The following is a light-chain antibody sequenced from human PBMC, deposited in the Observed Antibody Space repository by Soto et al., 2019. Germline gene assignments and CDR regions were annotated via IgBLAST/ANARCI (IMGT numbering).Light chain of an antibody. CDR1: QSLLQSNGYNY. CDR3: MQALQTPRLT. J-gene: IGKJ4*01. CDR2: LGS. V-gene: IGKV2-28*01. Sequence: DIVLTQSPVSLPVTPGEAASISCRSSQSLLQSNGYNYLDWYLQKPGQSPQLLIYLGSYRAPGVPDRFSGSGSGTDFSLKISRVEAEDVGVYYCMQALQTPRLTFGGGTKVEIK.